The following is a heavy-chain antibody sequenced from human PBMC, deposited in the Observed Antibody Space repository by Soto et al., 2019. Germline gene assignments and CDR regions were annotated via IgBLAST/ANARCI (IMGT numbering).Heavy chain of an antibody. CDR3: ERGPHYYDSSGYPEFDY. CDR1: GFTFSSYS. D-gene: IGHD3-22*01. CDR2: ISSSSSYI. Sequence: GPLRLSCGASGFTFSSYSVNWVRQDTGKGLEWVSSISSSSSYIYYADAVNVRFTISRDNAKNSLYLQMNSLRDEDTAVYYCERGPHYYDSSGYPEFDYWGQGTLVTVSS. V-gene: IGHV3-21*01. J-gene: IGHJ4*02.